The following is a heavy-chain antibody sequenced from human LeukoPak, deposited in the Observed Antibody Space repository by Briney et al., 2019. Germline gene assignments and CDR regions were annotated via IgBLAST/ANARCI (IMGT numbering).Heavy chain of an antibody. CDR3: AKLGGSFVDF. CDR2: TYYRSRWYN. Sequence: SQTLSLTCAISGDSVSSNSAAWNWIRQSPSRGLEWLGRTYYRSRWYNDYAVSVKSRITISPDTSRNQSSLHLNSVTPEDTAVYYCAKLGGSFVDFWGQGTLVTVSS. CDR1: GDSVSSNSAA. V-gene: IGHV6-1*01. D-gene: IGHD3-10*01. J-gene: IGHJ4*02.